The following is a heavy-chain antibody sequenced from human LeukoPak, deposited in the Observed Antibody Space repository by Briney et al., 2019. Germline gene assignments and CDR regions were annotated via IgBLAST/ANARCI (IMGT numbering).Heavy chain of an antibody. CDR2: IYYNGAT. CDR1: GGSIRSSSYY. Sequence: PSETLSLTCTVSGGSIRSSSYYWGWIRQPPGKGLEWIGTIYYNGATQYNPSLKSRVTMSVDTSKNQFSLKLTSVTAADTAVYYCAIEGRESSYALGRKTDYWGQGTLVTVSS. J-gene: IGHJ4*02. V-gene: IGHV4-39*01. CDR3: AIEGRESSYALGRKTDY. D-gene: IGHD5-18*01.